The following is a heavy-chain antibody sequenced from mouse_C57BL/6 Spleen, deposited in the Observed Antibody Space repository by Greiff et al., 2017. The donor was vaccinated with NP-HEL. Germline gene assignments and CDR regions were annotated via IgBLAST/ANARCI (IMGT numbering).Heavy chain of an antibody. D-gene: IGHD2-5*01. CDR3: ARDYSNFLDY. Sequence: EVQLKESGPELVKPGASVKISCKASGYSFTDYNMNWVKQSNGKSLEWIGVINPNYGTTSYNQKFKGKATLTVDQSSSTAYMELRSLTSEDSAVYFCARDYSNFLDYWGQGTTLTVSS. CDR2: INPNYGTT. J-gene: IGHJ2*01. CDR1: GYSFTDYN. V-gene: IGHV1-39*01.